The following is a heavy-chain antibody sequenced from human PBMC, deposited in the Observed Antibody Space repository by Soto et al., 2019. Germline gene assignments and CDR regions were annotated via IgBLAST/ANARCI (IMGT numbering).Heavy chain of an antibody. J-gene: IGHJ5*02. CDR3: ARDHTYLGYCSGGSCRNWFDP. Sequence: ASVKVSCKASGYTFTSYGISWVRQAPGQGLEWMGWTSAYNGNTNYAQKLQGRVTMTTDTSTSTAYMELRSLRSDDTAVYYCARDHTYLGYCSGGSCRNWFDPWGQGTLVTVSS. V-gene: IGHV1-18*01. CDR1: GYTFTSYG. CDR2: TSAYNGNT. D-gene: IGHD2-15*01.